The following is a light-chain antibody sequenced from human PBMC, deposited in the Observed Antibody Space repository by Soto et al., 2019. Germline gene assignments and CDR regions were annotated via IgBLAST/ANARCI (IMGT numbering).Light chain of an antibody. CDR1: SSDVGAYNY. J-gene: IGLJ1*01. V-gene: IGLV2-14*01. Sequence: QSALTQPASVSGSPGQSITISCTGTSSDVGAYNYVSWYQQQPGKVPKLMIYDVSNRPSGVSNRFSGSKSGNTASLTISGLQAEDEADYYCSSYTSSSTPYVFGPGTKLTVL. CDR2: DVS. CDR3: SSYTSSSTPYV.